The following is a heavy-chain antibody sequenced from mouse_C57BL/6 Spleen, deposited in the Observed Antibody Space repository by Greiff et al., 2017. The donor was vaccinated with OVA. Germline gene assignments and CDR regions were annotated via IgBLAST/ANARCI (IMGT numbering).Heavy chain of an antibody. J-gene: IGHJ2*01. Sequence: EVKLMESGEGLVKPGGSLKLSCAASGFTFSSYAMSWVRQTPEKRLEWVAYISSGGDYIYYADTVKGRFTISRDNARNTLYLQMSSLKSEDTAMYYCTRITTVVANYFDYWGQGTTLTVSS. D-gene: IGHD1-1*01. CDR2: ISSGGDYI. CDR3: TRITTVVANYFDY. CDR1: GFTFSSYA. V-gene: IGHV5-9-1*02.